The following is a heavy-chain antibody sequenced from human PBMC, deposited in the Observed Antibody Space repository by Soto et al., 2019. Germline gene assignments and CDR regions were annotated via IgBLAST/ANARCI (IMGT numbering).Heavy chain of an antibody. CDR1: GFAFSTSW. J-gene: IGHJ4*02. CDR3: WGYDDSGSGRENPIDY. Sequence: EVQLVESGGDLVQPGGSLRLSCAASGFAFSTSWVPWVRQAPGKGLEWVANINHDGSQRYYVDSVKGRFTISRDNAENSLYLQMNSLRVEDTAVDHCWGYDDSGSGRENPIDYWGQGTRVAVSS. D-gene: IGHD5-12*01. CDR2: INHDGSQR. V-gene: IGHV3-7*01.